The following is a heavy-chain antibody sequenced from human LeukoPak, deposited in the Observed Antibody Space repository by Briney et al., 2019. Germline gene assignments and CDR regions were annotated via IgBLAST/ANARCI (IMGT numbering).Heavy chain of an antibody. CDR1: GFTFSSYG. D-gene: IGHD5-18*01. V-gene: IGHV3-30*02. CDR2: IRYDGSNK. J-gene: IGHJ4*02. Sequence: GGSLRLSCAASGFTFSSYGMHWVRQASGKGLEWVAFIRYDGSNKYYADSVKGRFTISRDNSKNTLYLQMNSLRAEDTAVYYCAKERDTAMVTIDYWGQGTLVTLSS. CDR3: AKERDTAMVTIDY.